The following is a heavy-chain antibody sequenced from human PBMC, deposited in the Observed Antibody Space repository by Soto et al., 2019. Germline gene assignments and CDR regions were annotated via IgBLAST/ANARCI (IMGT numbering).Heavy chain of an antibody. CDR1: GGSITSYY. CDR2: IFYSGST. J-gene: IGHJ6*02. V-gene: IGHV4-59*01. D-gene: IGHD2-15*01. CDR3: ARDLLGYCSGNSCYDYYGMDV. Sequence: SETLSLTCTVSGGSITSYYWSWIRQPPGKGLEWIGYIFYSGSTNYNPSLKSRVTISVDTSKNQFSLNLSSVTAADTAVYYCARDLLGYCSGNSCYDYYGMDVWGQGTTVTVSS.